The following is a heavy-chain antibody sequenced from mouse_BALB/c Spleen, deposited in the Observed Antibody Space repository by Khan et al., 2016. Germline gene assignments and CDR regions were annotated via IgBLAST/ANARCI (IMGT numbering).Heavy chain of an antibody. Sequence: VQLKQSGPELVRPGTSVKISCKTSGYTFTDYTIHWVKQGHGKSLEWIGRSNPNIGGSNYNPTFTDTDTLTLDKSSNTAYLSLRSLTSDESAVYYCVRGRFAYWGQGTLVTVSA. CDR3: VRGRFAY. CDR2: SNPNIGGS. V-gene: IGHV1-18*01. CDR1: GYTFTDYT. J-gene: IGHJ3*01.